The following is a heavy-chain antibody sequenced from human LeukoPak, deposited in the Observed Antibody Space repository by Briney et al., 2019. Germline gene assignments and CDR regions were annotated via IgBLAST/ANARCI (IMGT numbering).Heavy chain of an antibody. CDR2: IYPGDSDT. CDR3: ASRVGCSGGSCYTYYFDY. D-gene: IGHD2-15*01. V-gene: IGHV5-51*01. CDR1: GYSFTSYW. Sequence: ESLKISCRGSGYSFTSYWIGWVRQLPGKGLEWMGIIYPGDSDTRYSPSFQSQVTISADKSISTAYLQWSSLKAADTAMYYCASRVGCSGGSCYTYYFDYWGQGTLVTVSS. J-gene: IGHJ4*02.